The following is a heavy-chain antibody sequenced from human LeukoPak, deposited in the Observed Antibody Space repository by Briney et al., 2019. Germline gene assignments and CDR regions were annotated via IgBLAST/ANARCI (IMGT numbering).Heavy chain of an antibody. CDR1: GFTLSSHG. CDR2: VWYDGSKE. CDR3: ARDLSFGSLDF. D-gene: IGHD1-26*01. V-gene: IGHV3-33*01. Sequence: GGSLRLSCAASGFTLSSHGMHWVRQAPGKGLEWVAGVWYDGSKEDYADSVKGRFTISRDMSKNTLNLQMNSLRVEDTAMFYCARDLSFGSLDFRGQGTLVTVSS. J-gene: IGHJ4*02.